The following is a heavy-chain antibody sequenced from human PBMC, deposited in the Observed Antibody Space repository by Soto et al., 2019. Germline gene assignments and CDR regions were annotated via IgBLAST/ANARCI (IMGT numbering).Heavy chain of an antibody. D-gene: IGHD6-25*01. Sequence: PSETLSLTCVVYRGSFIGFYRSWGRQTPGGGLEWIGEINHSGTTNYNPSFQNRVTISVDKSTNNFPLKMTSVTAADAAVYYCARGRGYVYGSNFYGLDVWGQGTTVTVSS. CDR1: RGSFIGFY. CDR2: INHSGTT. J-gene: IGHJ6*02. CDR3: ARGRGYVYGSNFYGLDV. V-gene: IGHV4-34*01.